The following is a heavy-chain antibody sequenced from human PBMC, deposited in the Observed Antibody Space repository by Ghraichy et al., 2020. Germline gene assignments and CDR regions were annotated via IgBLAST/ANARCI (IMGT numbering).Heavy chain of an antibody. D-gene: IGHD2-15*01. J-gene: IGHJ4*02. CDR2: ISSSSSYI. CDR3: ARVSRGGPIDY. Sequence: GGSLRLSCAASGITFSSYSMNWVRQAPGKGLEWVSSISSSSSYIYYADSVKGRFTISRDNAKNSLYLQMNSLRAEDTAVYYCARVSRGGPIDYWGQGTLVTVSS. CDR1: GITFSSYS. V-gene: IGHV3-21*01.